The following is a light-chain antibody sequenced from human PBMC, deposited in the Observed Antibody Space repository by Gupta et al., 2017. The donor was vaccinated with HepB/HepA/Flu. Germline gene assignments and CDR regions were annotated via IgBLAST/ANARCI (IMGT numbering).Light chain of an antibody. CDR3: QQYENGPLT. V-gene: IGKV3-15*01. Sequence: IVMTQSPATLSVSPGERATLTCRASQSVITNLAWYQQKPGQAPRLLIDGASTRATGIPARCSGRGSGTEFTRTISRLQSEDVAIYYCQQYENGPLTFGGGTKVEIK. CDR1: QSVITN. J-gene: IGKJ4*01. CDR2: GAS.